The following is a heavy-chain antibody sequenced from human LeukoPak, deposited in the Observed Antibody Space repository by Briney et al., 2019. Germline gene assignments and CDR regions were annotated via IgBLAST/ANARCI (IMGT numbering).Heavy chain of an antibody. CDR3: ARVGYCSSTSCYDWAFDY. V-gene: IGHV4-4*07. CDR2: IYTSGST. J-gene: IGHJ4*02. Sequence: PSETLSLTCTVSGGSISSYYWSWIRQPAGKGLEWIGRIYTSGSTNYNPSLKSRVTMSVDTSKNQLSLKLSSVTAADTAVYYCARVGYCSSTSCYDWAFDYWGQGTLVTVSS. D-gene: IGHD2-2*01. CDR1: GGSISSYY.